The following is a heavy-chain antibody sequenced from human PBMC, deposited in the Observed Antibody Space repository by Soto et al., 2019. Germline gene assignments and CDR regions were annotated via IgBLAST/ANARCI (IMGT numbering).Heavy chain of an antibody. J-gene: IGHJ6*02. CDR1: GFTFSSYG. D-gene: IGHD3-16*01. CDR3: AKDQRLV. V-gene: IGHV3-30*18. Sequence: PGGSLRLSCAASGFTFSSYGMHWVRQAPGKGLEWVAVISYDGSNKYYADSVKGRFTISRDNSKNTLYLQMNSLRAEDTAVYYCAKDQRLVWGQGTTVTVSS. CDR2: ISYDGSNK.